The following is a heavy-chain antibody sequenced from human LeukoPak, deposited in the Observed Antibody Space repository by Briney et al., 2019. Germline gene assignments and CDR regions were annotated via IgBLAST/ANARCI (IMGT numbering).Heavy chain of an antibody. CDR3: AKAGAIKFDF. CDR1: GFIFSNSA. Sequence: GGSLRLSCAASGFIFSNSAMSWVRQAPGKGLEWVSGINGGGTGTYYAYSVRGRVTISRDNSKNTLHLDMNSVRAEDTAIYYCAKAGAIKFDFWGQGTLVTVSS. CDR2: INGGGTGT. V-gene: IGHV3-23*01. D-gene: IGHD1-26*01. J-gene: IGHJ4*02.